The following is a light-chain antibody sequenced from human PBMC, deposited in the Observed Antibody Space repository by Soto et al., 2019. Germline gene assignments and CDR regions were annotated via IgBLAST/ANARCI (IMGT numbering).Light chain of an antibody. CDR2: KVT. CDR3: ASSTSDSLYV. V-gene: IGLV2-14*01. CDR1: SSDVGGNKD. J-gene: IGLJ1*01. Sequence: QSVLTQPASVSGSPGQSNTISCTGTSSDVGGNKDVSWYQLYPGRVPKLLIYKVTTRPSGVSYRCSGSKSGNTASLTISALLAEDEADYFCASSTSDSLYVFGTGTKVTVL.